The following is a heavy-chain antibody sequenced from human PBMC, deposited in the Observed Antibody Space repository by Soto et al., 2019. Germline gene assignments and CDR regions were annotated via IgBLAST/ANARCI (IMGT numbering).Heavy chain of an antibody. CDR2: IIPIFGTA. V-gene: IGHV1-69*13. CDR3: AREITDHYYGMDV. Sequence: SVKVSCKASGGTFSSYAISWVRQAPGQGLEWMGGIIPIFGTANYAQKFQGRVTITADESTSTAYMELSSLRSEDTAVYYCAREITDHYYGMDVWGQGTTVTVSS. J-gene: IGHJ6*02. D-gene: IGHD1-20*01. CDR1: GGTFSSYA.